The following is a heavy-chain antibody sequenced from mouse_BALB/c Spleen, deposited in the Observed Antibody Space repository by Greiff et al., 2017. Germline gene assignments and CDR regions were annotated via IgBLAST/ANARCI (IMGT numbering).Heavy chain of an antibody. Sequence: EVKLVESGGGLVQPGGSLRLSCATSGSTFTDYYMSWVRQPPGKALEWLGFIRNKANGYTTEYSASVKGRFTISRDNSQSILYLQMNTLRAEDSATYYCARDMDYWGQGTSVTVSS. CDR1: GSTFTDYY. V-gene: IGHV7-3*02. CDR3: ARDMDY. J-gene: IGHJ4*01. CDR2: IRNKANGYTT.